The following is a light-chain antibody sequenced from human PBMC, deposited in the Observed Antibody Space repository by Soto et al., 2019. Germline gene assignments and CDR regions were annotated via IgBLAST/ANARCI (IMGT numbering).Light chain of an antibody. V-gene: IGLV2-18*02. CDR2: EVK. J-gene: IGLJ2*01. CDR3: TSYTNSATVV. CDR1: SSDIGSYNR. Sequence: QSALTQPPSVSGSPGQSVTISCTGTSSDIGSYNRVSWYQQPPGTTPKLMIYEVKVRPSGVPDRFSGSKSGNTASLTISGLQAEDEADYYCTSYTNSATVVFGGGTKLTVL.